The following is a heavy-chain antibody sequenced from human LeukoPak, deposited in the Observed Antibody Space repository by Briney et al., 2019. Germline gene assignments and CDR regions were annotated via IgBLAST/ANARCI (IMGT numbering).Heavy chain of an antibody. J-gene: IGHJ4*02. V-gene: IGHV1-18*01. Sequence: HVASVKVSCKASNYSYTDYGINWVRQAPGQGLEWVGWISAYNGRTYYAQKFQGRVTMTTDTSTTTAYMELRGLRSDDTAVYYCARALAVTGRGPRDFDFWGQGTLVTVSS. CDR3: ARALAVTGRGPRDFDF. CDR2: ISAYNGRT. CDR1: NYSYTDYG. D-gene: IGHD6-19*01.